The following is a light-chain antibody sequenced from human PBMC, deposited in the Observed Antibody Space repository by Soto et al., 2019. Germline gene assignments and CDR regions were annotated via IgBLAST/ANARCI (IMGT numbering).Light chain of an antibody. CDR3: CSFTSSSL. V-gene: IGLV2-14*03. CDR2: GVT. Sequence: QSVLTQPASVSGSPGQSITISCAGTATDIGGYNYVSWYQHHPGRAPKLIIYGVTNRPSGVSNRFSGSKSGNTDSLTISGIQAEDEADYYSCSFTSSSLFGTGTKVXVL. CDR1: ATDIGGYNY. J-gene: IGLJ1*01.